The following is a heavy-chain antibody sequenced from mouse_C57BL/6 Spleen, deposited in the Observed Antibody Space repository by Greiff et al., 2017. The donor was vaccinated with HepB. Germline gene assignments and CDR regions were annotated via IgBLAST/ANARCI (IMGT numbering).Heavy chain of an antibody. J-gene: IGHJ4*01. D-gene: IGHD1-1*01. Sequence: VQLQQPGAELVRPGSSVKLSCKASGYTFTSYWMHWVKQRPIQGLEWIGNIDPSDSETHYNQKFKDKATLTVDKSSSTAYMQLSSLTSEDSAVYYCARWGTTVVDAMDYWGQGTSVTVSS. CDR2: IDPSDSET. CDR1: GYTFTSYW. V-gene: IGHV1-52*01. CDR3: ARWGTTVVDAMDY.